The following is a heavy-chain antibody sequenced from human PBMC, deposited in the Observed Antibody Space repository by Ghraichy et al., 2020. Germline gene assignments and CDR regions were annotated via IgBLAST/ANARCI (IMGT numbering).Heavy chain of an antibody. V-gene: IGHV3-48*02. D-gene: IGHD2-2*01. CDR3: ARDSSLDP. CDR2: ISSSTTTI. CDR1: GFTFSSYS. Sequence: LTCAVSGFTFSSYSMNWVRQAPGKGLEWVSYISSSTTTIYYADSVKGRFTISRDNAKNSLYLQMNSLRDEDTAVYYCARDSSLDPWGQGTLVTVSS. J-gene: IGHJ5*02.